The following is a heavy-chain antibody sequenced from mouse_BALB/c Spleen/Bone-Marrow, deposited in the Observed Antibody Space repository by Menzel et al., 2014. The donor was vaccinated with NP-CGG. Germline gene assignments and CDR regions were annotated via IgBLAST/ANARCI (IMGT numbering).Heavy chain of an antibody. J-gene: IGHJ4*01. D-gene: IGHD2-10*02. Sequence: EVMLVESGAELVRSGASVKMSCTGSGFKIKDSYIHWVKQRPGQGLEWIGWIDPENGDTEYAPKFQGKATMTADTSSNTSYLKLSMQTSEDTAVYCCTPYGNYRLEYWGQGTSVTVSS. CDR3: TPYGNYRLEY. CDR2: IDPENGDT. CDR1: GFKIKDSY. V-gene: IGHV14-4*02.